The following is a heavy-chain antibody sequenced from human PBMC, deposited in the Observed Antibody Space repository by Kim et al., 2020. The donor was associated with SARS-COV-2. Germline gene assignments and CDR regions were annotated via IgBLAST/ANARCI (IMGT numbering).Heavy chain of an antibody. J-gene: IGHJ2*01. CDR3: ARVTSVAGTRYFDL. Sequence: SETLSLTCTVSGGSISSNYWSWIRQPPGKGLEWIGYIYYSGSTNYSPSLKSRVSISVDTSKGQFSLRLSSVTAADTAVYYCARVTSVAGTRYFDLWGRGTLVTVSS. CDR2: IYYSGST. D-gene: IGHD6-19*01. V-gene: IGHV4-59*01. CDR1: GGSISSNY.